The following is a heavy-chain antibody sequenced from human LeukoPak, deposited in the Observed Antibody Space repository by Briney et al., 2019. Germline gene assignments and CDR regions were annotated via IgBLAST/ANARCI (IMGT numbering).Heavy chain of an antibody. Sequence: GGSLRLSCAASGFTFSSYGLHWVRQAPGKGLEWVAVISYDGSNKYYAHSVKGRFTISRDNSKNTLYLQMNSLRAEDTAVYYCAKDQAAYYYGLDVWGQGTTVTVSS. CDR3: AKDQAAYYYGLDV. J-gene: IGHJ6*02. V-gene: IGHV3-30*18. CDR2: ISYDGSNK. CDR1: GFTFSSYG.